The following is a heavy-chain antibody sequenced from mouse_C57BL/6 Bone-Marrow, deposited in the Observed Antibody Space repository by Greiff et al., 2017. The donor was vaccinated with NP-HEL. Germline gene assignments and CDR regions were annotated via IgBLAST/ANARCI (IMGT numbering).Heavy chain of an antibody. CDR2: IDPSDSYT. CDR3: ARYYYGSRTGYFDV. Sequence: QVQLQQPGAELVMPGASVKLSCKASGYTFTSYWMHWVKQRPGQGLEWIGEIDPSDSYTNYNQKFKGKSTLTVDKSSSTAYMQLSSLTSEDSAVYYCARYYYGSRTGYFDVRGTGTTVTVSS. CDR1: GYTFTSYW. V-gene: IGHV1-69*01. D-gene: IGHD1-1*01. J-gene: IGHJ1*03.